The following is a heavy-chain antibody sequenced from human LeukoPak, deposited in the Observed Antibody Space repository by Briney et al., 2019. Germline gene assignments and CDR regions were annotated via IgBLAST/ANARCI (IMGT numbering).Heavy chain of an antibody. D-gene: IGHD1-26*01. CDR1: GYTLTELC. J-gene: IGHJ5*02. CDR2: FDPEDAET. Sequence: ASVKVSCKVSGYTLTELCMHWVRQAPGKGLEWMGGFDPEDAETIYAQRFQGRVTMTTDTSTSTAYMDLRSLRSDDTAVYYCARFLPQKWELPGNWFDPWGQGTLVTVSS. V-gene: IGHV1-24*01. CDR3: ARFLPQKWELPGNWFDP.